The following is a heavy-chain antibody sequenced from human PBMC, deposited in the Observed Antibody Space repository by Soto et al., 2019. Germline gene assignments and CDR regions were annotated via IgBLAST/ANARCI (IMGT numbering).Heavy chain of an antibody. CDR3: ARVGRDGYNFGCFDY. D-gene: IGHD5-12*01. Sequence: SETLSLTCTVSGGSIRSYYWSWIRQPPGKGLEWIGYIYYSGSTNYNPSLKSRVTISVDTSKNQFSLKLSSVTAADTAVYYCARVGRDGYNFGCFDYWGQGTLVTVSS. CDR1: GGSIRSYY. J-gene: IGHJ4*02. V-gene: IGHV4-59*01. CDR2: IYYSGST.